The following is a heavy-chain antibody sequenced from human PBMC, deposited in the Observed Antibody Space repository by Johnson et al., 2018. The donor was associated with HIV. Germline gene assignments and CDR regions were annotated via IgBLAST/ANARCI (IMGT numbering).Heavy chain of an antibody. Sequence: QVQLVESGGGLVKPGGSLRLSCAASGFTFSNYGMAWVRQAPGKGLEWVAVISFAGMKKHYADSVRGRFTISRDNSKGTLYLQMDGLRPEDTALYYCAGGYGSGSGDAFDIWGQGTMVTVSS. V-gene: IGHV3-30*03. D-gene: IGHD3-10*01. CDR3: AGGYGSGSGDAFDI. CDR1: GFTFSNYG. CDR2: ISFAGMKK. J-gene: IGHJ3*02.